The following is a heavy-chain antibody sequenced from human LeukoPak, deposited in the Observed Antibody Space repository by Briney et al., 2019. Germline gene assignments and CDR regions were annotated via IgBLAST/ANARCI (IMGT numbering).Heavy chain of an antibody. J-gene: IGHJ4*02. CDR1: GGSISSYY. CDR3: ARVCPPGYSSSWFFIDY. D-gene: IGHD6-13*01. V-gene: IGHV4-59*01. CDR2: LYYSGNT. Sequence: SETLSLTCTVSGGSISSYYWSWIRQPPGKGLEWIGYLYYSGNTNYNPSLKSRVTISVDTSKNQFSLKLSSVTAADTAVYYCARVCPPGYSSSWFFIDYWGQGALVTVSS.